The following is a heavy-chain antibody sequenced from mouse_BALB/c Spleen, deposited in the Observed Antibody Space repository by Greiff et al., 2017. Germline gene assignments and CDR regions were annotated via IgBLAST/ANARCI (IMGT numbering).Heavy chain of an antibody. D-gene: IGHD1-2*01. V-gene: IGHV14-3*02. CDR3: ARDYYGSFAY. CDR2: IDPANGNT. J-gene: IGHJ3*01. Sequence: EVHLVESGAELVKPGASVKLSCTASGFNIKDTYMHWVKQRPEQGLEWIGRIDPANGNTKYDPKFQGKATITADTSSNTAYLQLSSLTSEDTAVYYCARDYYGSFAYWGQGTLVTVSA. CDR1: GFNIKDTY.